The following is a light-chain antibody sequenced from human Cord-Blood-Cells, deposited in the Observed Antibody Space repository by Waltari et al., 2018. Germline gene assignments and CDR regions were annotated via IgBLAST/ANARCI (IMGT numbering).Light chain of an antibody. CDR2: DAS. Sequence: EIVLTQSPATLSLSPGVRATLSCRASQSVSSYLAWYQQKPGQAPRLLIYDASSRATGITARFSGSGSGTDVALTISSLEPEDVAVYYCQQRSNWPPRTFGGGTKVEIK. V-gene: IGKV3-11*01. CDR3: QQRSNWPPRT. CDR1: QSVSSY. J-gene: IGKJ4*02.